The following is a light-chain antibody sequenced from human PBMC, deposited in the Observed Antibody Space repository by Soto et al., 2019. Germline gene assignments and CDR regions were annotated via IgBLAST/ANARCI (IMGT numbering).Light chain of an antibody. Sequence: EIVLTQSPGTLSLSPGERATLSCRASQSVSSSYLAWYQQKPGQAPRLLIYGVSSRSTGIPDRFSGSGSGTDFTLTITRLEPEDFAVYYCQQDGSSRTFGQGTKVESK. V-gene: IGKV3-20*01. CDR1: QSVSSSY. J-gene: IGKJ1*01. CDR2: GVS. CDR3: QQDGSSRT.